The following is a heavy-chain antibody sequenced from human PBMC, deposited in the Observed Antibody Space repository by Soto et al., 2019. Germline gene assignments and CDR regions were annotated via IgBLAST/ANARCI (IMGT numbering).Heavy chain of an antibody. CDR2: IYWDADK. V-gene: IGHV2-5*02. Sequence: QITLKESGPTLVKPTQTLTLTCTFSGLSLSTSGEAVGWIRQPPGKALEWLALIYWDADKRYNPTLQTRLTITKDTSKNQVVLALTNMDPVDTATYYCAHYVSSSPAGWFDPWGQGILVTVSS. CDR1: GLSLSTSGEA. CDR3: AHYVSSSPAGWFDP. J-gene: IGHJ5*02. D-gene: IGHD3-10*02.